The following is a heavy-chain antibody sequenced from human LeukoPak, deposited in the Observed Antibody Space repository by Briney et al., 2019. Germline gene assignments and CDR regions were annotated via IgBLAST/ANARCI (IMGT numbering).Heavy chain of an antibody. D-gene: IGHD6-19*01. Sequence: GGSLRLSCAASGFTFSSDAMSWVRQAPGKGLKWVSAISGSGDNTYYADSVKGRFTISRDNSKNTLYMQMNSLRAEDTAVYYCAKDNSGWSGYFHHWGQGTLVTVSS. J-gene: IGHJ1*01. CDR2: ISGSGDNT. CDR3: AKDNSGWSGYFHH. V-gene: IGHV3-23*01. CDR1: GFTFSSDA.